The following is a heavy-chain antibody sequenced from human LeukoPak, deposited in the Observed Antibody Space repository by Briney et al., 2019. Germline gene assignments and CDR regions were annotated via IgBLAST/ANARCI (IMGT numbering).Heavy chain of an antibody. D-gene: IGHD3-10*02. V-gene: IGHV1-69*01. CDR3: ARDVYYVRMGGNWFDP. Sequence: SVKVSCKASGGTFSSYAISWVRQAPGQGLEWMGGIIPIFGTADYAQKFQGRVTITADESTSTAYMELSSLRSEDTAVYYCARDVYYVRMGGNWFDPWGQGTLVTVSS. J-gene: IGHJ5*02. CDR2: IIPIFGTA. CDR1: GGTFSSYA.